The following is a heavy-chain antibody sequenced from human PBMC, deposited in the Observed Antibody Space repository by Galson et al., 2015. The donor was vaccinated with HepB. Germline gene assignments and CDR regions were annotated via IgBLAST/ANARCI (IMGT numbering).Heavy chain of an antibody. Sequence: SLRLSCAASGFTFSSYGMHWVRQAPGKGLEWVAFIRYDGSNKYYADSVKGRFTISRDNYKNTLYLQMNSLRAEDTAVYYCAKDGCSGSYPLEYWGQGTLVTVSS. V-gene: IGHV3-30*02. D-gene: IGHD1-26*01. CDR3: AKDGCSGSYPLEY. CDR1: GFTFSSYG. J-gene: IGHJ4*02. CDR2: IRYDGSNK.